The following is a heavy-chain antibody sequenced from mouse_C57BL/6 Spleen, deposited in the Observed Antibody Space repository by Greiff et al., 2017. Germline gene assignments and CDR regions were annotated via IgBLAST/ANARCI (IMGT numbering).Heavy chain of an antibody. CDR1: GYTFTDYY. Sequence: QVQLQQSGAELVRPGASVKLSCKASGYTFTDYYINWVKQRPGQGLEWIARIYPGSGNTYYNEKFKGKATLTAEKSSSTAYMQLSSLTSEDSAVYFCASYYYGSGFAYWGQGTLVTVSA. CDR3: ASYYYGSGFAY. J-gene: IGHJ3*01. CDR2: IYPGSGNT. V-gene: IGHV1-76*01. D-gene: IGHD1-1*01.